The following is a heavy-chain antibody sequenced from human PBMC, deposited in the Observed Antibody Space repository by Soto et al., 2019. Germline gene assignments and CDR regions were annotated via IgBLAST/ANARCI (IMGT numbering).Heavy chain of an antibody. D-gene: IGHD5-18*01. J-gene: IGHJ4*02. Sequence: QITLKESGPTLVKPTQTLTLTCTFSGFSLSTRGVGVGWIRQPPGKALEWLALIYWDDAEGYSPSLQSRLTITKPTSHNHVVLTMTTMDPVDTTTYYCAHRPRGYSYHFDYWGQGTLVTVSS. CDR3: AHRPRGYSYHFDY. CDR1: GFSLSTRGVG. V-gene: IGHV2-5*02. CDR2: IYWDDAE.